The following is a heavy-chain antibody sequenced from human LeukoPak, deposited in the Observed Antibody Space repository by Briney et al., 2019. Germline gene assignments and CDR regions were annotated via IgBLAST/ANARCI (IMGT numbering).Heavy chain of an antibody. D-gene: IGHD4/OR15-4a*01. CDR1: GFTFANAW. CDR3: ARRAGAYSHPYDY. CDR2: IYSGTI. V-gene: IGHV3-53*01. Sequence: GGSLRLSCAASGFTFANAWMSWVRQAPGKGLEWVSFIYSGTIHYSDSVKGRFTISRDNSKNTLYLQMNSLRAEDTAVYYCARRAGAYSHPYDYWGQGTLVTVSS. J-gene: IGHJ4*02.